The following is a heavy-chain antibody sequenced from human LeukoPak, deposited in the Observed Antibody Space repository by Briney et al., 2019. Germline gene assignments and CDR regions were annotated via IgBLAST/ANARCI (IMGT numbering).Heavy chain of an antibody. D-gene: IGHD2-2*01. CDR3: ARPPRYCSTSSCSGFYFDY. J-gene: IGHJ4*02. V-gene: IGHV4-4*07. CDR2: IYTGGST. Sequence: SETLSLTCTVSGGSISTYFWNWIRQPAGKGLEWIGRIYTGGSTNYNPSLKSRVTMSVDTSNNQFSLKLNSVTAADTAVYYCARPPRYCSTSSCSGFYFDYWGQGTLVTVSS. CDR1: GGSISTYF.